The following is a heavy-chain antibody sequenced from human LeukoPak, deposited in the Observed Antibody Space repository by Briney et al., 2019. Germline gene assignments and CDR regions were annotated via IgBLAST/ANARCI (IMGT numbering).Heavy chain of an antibody. D-gene: IGHD6-13*01. CDR1: GFTFSSYA. CDR2: ISYDGSNK. V-gene: IGHV3-30-3*01. Sequence: PGRSLRLSCAASGFTFSSYAMHWVRQAPGKGLEWVAVISYDGSNKYYADSVKGRFTISRDNSKNTLYLQMNSLRAEDTAVYYCAKDYDYSSSWSGAFDIWGQGTMVTVSS. J-gene: IGHJ3*02. CDR3: AKDYDYSSSWSGAFDI.